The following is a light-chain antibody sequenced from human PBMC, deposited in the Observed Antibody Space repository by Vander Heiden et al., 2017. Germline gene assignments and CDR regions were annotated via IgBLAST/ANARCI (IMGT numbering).Light chain of an antibody. V-gene: IGKV3-20*01. Sequence: ELVLTHSPGTLSLSPGERATLSCRASQSVSNSDLAWYQQKPGQAPRLLIYGASTRATGVQDRFSGSGSGTDFTLSISTLEPEDFAVYYCQQYANSPLTFGGGTKVEIK. J-gene: IGKJ4*01. CDR2: GAS. CDR3: QQYANSPLT. CDR1: QSVSNSD.